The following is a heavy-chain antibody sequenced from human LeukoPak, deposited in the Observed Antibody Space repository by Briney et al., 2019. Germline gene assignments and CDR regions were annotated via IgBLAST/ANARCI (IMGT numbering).Heavy chain of an antibody. CDR1: GGSISSYY. CDR3: ARAPYYYDSSGQPPHWYFDL. J-gene: IGHJ2*01. Sequence: PSETLSLTCTVSGGSISSYYWSWIRQPPGKGLEWIGYIYYSGSTNYNPSLKSRVTISVDTSKNQFSLKLSSVTAADTAVYYCARAPYYYDSSGQPPHWYFDLWGRGTLVTVSS. CDR2: IYYSGST. D-gene: IGHD3-22*01. V-gene: IGHV4-59*08.